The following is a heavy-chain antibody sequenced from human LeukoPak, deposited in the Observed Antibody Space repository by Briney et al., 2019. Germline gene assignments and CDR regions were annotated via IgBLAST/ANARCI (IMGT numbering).Heavy chain of an antibody. D-gene: IGHD1-20*01. CDR2: ISGSDAST. CDR1: GFTFTSYA. J-gene: IGHJ4*02. V-gene: IGHV3-23*01. CDR3: AKGITGPFDY. Sequence: GSLRLSCVASGFTFTSYAMNWVRQAPGKGLEWVSGISGSDASTHYADSVKGRFTISRDNSKNTVYLQMNSLRVDDTAVYYCAKGITGPFDYWGQGTLVTVSS.